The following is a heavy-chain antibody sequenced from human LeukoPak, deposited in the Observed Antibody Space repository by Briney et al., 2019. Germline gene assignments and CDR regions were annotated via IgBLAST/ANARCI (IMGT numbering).Heavy chain of an antibody. D-gene: IGHD3-10*01. CDR2: IYSGGST. Sequence: GGSLRLSCAASGFTVSSNYMSWVRQAPGKGLEWVSVIYSGGSTYYADSVKGRFTISRDNSKNTLYPQMNSLRAEDTAVYYCARSYGSGSYYPPPFDHWGQGTLVTVSS. CDR3: ARSYGSGSYYPPPFDH. CDR1: GFTVSSNY. J-gene: IGHJ5*02. V-gene: IGHV3-66*01.